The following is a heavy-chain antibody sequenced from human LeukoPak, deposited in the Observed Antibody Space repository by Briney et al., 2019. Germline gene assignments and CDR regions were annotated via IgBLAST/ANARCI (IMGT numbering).Heavy chain of an antibody. J-gene: IGHJ4*02. CDR3: ATDYGYYFDY. D-gene: IGHD4-17*01. CDR2: ISSSSSYI. CDR1: GFTFSSYS. Sequence: TGGSLRLSCAASGFTFSSYSMNWVRQAPGKGLEWVSSISSSSSYIYYADSVKGRFTISRDNAKNSLYLQIHSLRAEDTAMYFCATDYGYYFDYWGQGTLVAVSS. V-gene: IGHV3-21*01.